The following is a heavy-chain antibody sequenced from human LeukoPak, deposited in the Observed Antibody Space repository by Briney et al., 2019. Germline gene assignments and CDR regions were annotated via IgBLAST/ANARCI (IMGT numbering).Heavy chain of an antibody. V-gene: IGHV3-13*04. D-gene: IGHD3-22*01. CDR1: GCTFSSYD. CDR3: ARGRWYYGTSTYYPFDY. J-gene: IGHJ4*02. Sequence: GGSLRLSCAASGCTFSSYDMHWVRQATGKGLEWVSAIGTAADTYYPGSVKGRFTISRENAKNSLYLQMNSLRAGDTAVYYCARGRWYYGTSTYYPFDYWGQGTLVTVSS. CDR2: IGTAADT.